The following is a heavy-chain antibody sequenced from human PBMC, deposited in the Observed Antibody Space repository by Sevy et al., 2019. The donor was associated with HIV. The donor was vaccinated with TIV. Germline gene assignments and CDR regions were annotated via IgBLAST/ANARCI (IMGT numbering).Heavy chain of an antibody. J-gene: IGHJ4*02. D-gene: IGHD5-12*01. CDR1: GFTFNNFA. Sequence: GGSLRLSCAASGFTFNNFAMSWVRQAPGSGLEWVSATSGSGFTTNYADSVKGRFTISRDNPKNTLYLQMNGLRAEDTAVYYCARDYYNYVDYYFDYWGQGTLVTVSS. V-gene: IGHV3-23*01. CDR2: TSGSGFTT. CDR3: ARDYYNYVDYYFDY.